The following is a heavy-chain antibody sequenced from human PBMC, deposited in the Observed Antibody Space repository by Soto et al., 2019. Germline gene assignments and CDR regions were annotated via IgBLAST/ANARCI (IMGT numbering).Heavy chain of an antibody. CDR1: GFTFSSCE. J-gene: IGHJ6*02. V-gene: IGHV3-48*03. D-gene: IGHD1-1*01. Sequence: EVQLVESGGGLVQPGGSLRLSCAASGFTFSSCEMNWVRQAPGKGLEWVSYISSSGSTIYYADSVKGRFTISRDNAKNSLYLQMNSLRAEDTAVYYCARAGDYYYYGMDVWGQGTTVTVSS. CDR2: ISSSGSTI. CDR3: ARAGDYYYYGMDV.